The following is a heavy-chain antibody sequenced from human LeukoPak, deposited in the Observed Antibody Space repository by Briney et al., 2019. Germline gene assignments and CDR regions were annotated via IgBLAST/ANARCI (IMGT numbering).Heavy chain of an antibody. CDR1: GYTFTSYV. V-gene: IGHV1-18*01. Sequence: ASVTVSCKASGYTFTSYVISWVRQAPGQGLEGMGWICAYNGNTNYAQKLQGRVTMTTDTSTSTAYMELRSLRSDDTAVYYCERSDDSSSGISGGEGTLVTVSS. CDR2: ICAYNGNT. D-gene: IGHD6-13*01. CDR3: ERSDDSSSGIS. J-gene: IGHJ4*02.